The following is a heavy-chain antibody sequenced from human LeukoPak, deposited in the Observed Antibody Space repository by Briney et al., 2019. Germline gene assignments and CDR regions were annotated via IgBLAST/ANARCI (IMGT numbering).Heavy chain of an antibody. J-gene: IGHJ4*02. Sequence: PSETLSLTCAVYGGSFSGYYWSWIRQPPGKGLEWIGEINHSGSTNYNPSLKSRVTISVDTSKNQFSLKLSSVTAADTAVYYCARALFDSSGSNFDYWGQGTLVTVSS. D-gene: IGHD3-22*01. CDR2: INHSGST. CDR1: GGSFSGYY. CDR3: ARALFDSSGSNFDY. V-gene: IGHV4-34*01.